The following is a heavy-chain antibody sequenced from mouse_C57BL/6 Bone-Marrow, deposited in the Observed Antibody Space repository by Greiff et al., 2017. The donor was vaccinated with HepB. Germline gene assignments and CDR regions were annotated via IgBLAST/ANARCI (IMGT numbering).Heavy chain of an antibody. CDR2: IYPGSGST. CDR3: ASCYGSSYRYFDV. V-gene: IGHV1-55*01. CDR1: GYTFTSYW. J-gene: IGHJ1*03. D-gene: IGHD1-1*01. Sequence: QVQLQQPGAELVKPGASVKMSCKASGYTFTSYWITWVKQRPGQGLEWIGDIYPGSGSTNYNEKFKSKATLTVETSSSTAYMQLSSLTSEDSAVYYCASCYGSSYRYFDVWGTGTTVTVSS.